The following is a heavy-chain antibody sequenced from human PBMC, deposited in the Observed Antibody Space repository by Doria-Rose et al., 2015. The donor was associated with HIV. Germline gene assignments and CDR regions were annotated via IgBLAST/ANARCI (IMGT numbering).Heavy chain of an antibody. CDR3: ARGLLRGGWNDVDYYYGMDV. CDR2: INHSGST. J-gene: IGHJ6*02. CDR1: GGSFSGYY. Sequence: QVQLQESGAGLVKPSETLSLTCAVFGGSFSGYYWSWIRQPPGKGLEWIGAINHSGSTNDKTCLKSRVTISLDTSKNLFSLKLSSVTAADTAVYYCARGLLRGGWNDVDYYYGMDVWGQGTTVTVSS. D-gene: IGHD1-1*01. V-gene: IGHV4-34*01.